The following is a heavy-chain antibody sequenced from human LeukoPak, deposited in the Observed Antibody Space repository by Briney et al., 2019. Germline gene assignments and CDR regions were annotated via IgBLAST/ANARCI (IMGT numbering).Heavy chain of an antibody. CDR2: ISYDGSNK. Sequence: GGSLRLSCAASGFTFSSYAMHWVRQAPGKGLEWVAVISYDGSNKYSADSVKGRFTISRDNSKNTLYLQMNSLRAEDTAVYYCTLGYCSSTSCSYDAFDIWGQGTMVTVSS. V-gene: IGHV3-30*04. D-gene: IGHD2-2*01. CDR3: TLGYCSSTSCSYDAFDI. J-gene: IGHJ3*02. CDR1: GFTFSSYA.